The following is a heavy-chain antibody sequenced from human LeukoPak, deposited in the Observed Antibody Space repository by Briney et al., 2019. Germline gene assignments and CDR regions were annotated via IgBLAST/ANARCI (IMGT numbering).Heavy chain of an antibody. J-gene: IGHJ4*02. Sequence: SEILSLTCTVSGGSISSSSYYWGWIRQPPGKGLEWIGSIYYSGSTYYNPSLKSRVTISVDTSKNQFSLKLSSVTAADTAVYYCARDPPASGSLFWSQGTLVTVSS. CDR3: ARDPPASGSLF. V-gene: IGHV4-39*07. D-gene: IGHD1-26*01. CDR1: GGSISSSSYY. CDR2: IYYSGST.